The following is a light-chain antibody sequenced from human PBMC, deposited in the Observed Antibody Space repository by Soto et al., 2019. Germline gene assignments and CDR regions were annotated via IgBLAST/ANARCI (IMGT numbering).Light chain of an antibody. V-gene: IGKV3-20*01. CDR2: GES. CDR3: QQYGSSPPYT. CDR1: QSVSSSY. J-gene: IGKJ2*01. Sequence: EIVLTQSPGTLSLSPGERATLSCRASQSVSSSYLAGYQQKPGQAPRLLIYGESSRATGIPDRFSGSGSGTDFTLTISRLEPEDFAMYXCQQYGSSPPYTFGQGTKLEIK.